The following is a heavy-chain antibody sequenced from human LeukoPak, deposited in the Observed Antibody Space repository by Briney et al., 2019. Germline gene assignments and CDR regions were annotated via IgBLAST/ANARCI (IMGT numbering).Heavy chain of an antibody. J-gene: IGHJ4*02. D-gene: IGHD1-14*01. CDR2: IRSKANSYAT. Sequence: GGSLRLSRAASGFTFSGSAMHWVRQASGKGLEWVGRIRSKANSYATAYAASVKGRFTISRDDSKNTAYLQMNNLRAEDTAVYYCAKATGYLLWGQGTLVTVSS. V-gene: IGHV3-73*01. CDR3: AKATGYLL. CDR1: GFTFSGSA.